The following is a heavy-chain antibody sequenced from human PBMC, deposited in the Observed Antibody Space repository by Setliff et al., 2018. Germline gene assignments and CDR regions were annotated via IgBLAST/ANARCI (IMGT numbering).Heavy chain of an antibody. CDR1: GGSISSGDYY. CDR2: TYYSGST. J-gene: IGHJ4*02. V-gene: IGHV4-30-4*08. Sequence: SETLSLTCTVSGGSISSGDYYWSWIRQPPGKGLEWIGYTYYSGSTYYNPSLKSRVTISVDTSKNQFSLKLSSVTAAGTAVYYCARAGRDGYNFPYYFDYWGQGTLVTVSS. CDR3: ARAGRDGYNFPYYFDY. D-gene: IGHD5-12*01.